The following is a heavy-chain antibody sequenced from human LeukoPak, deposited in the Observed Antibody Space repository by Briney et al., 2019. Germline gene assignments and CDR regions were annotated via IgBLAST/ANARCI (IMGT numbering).Heavy chain of an antibody. V-gene: IGHV4-34*01. CDR3: ARGCLPGYYGSGNRINWFDP. J-gene: IGHJ5*02. Sequence: PSETLSLTCAVYGGSFSGYYCSWIRQPPGKVLEWIGEINHSGSTNYNPSLKSRVTISVDTSKNQFSLKLSSVTAADTAVYYCARGCLPGYYGSGNRINWFDPWGQGTLVTVSS. D-gene: IGHD3-10*01. CDR1: GGSFSGYY. CDR2: INHSGST.